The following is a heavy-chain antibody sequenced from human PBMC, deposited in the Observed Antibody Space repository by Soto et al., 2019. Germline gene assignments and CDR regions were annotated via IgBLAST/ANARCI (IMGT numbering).Heavy chain of an antibody. CDR3: ASSCPFCGPSGSYYYYGMDV. V-gene: IGHV6-1*01. Sequence: KQSQTLSLTCAISGDSVSSNSAAWNWIRQSPSRGLEWLGRTYYRSKWYNDYAVSVKSRITINPDTSKNQFSLQLNSVTPEDTAVYYCASSCPFCGPSGSYYYYGMDVWGQGTTVTVSS. CDR2: TYYRSKWYN. CDR1: GDSVSSNSAA. J-gene: IGHJ6*02. D-gene: IGHD1-26*01.